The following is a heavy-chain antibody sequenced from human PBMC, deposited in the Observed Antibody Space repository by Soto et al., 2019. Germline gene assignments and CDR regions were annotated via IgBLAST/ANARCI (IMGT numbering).Heavy chain of an antibody. J-gene: IGHJ3*02. D-gene: IGHD3-10*01. CDR3: ARDGWVSAFDI. Sequence: SGGGLVQPGGSLRLSCAASGFTFSDHYMDWVRQAPGKGLEWVGRTRNKANSYTTEYAASVKGRFTISRDDSKNSLYLQMNSLKTEDTAVYYCARDGWVSAFDIWGQGTMVTVSS. CDR1: GFTFSDHY. CDR2: TRNKANSYTT. V-gene: IGHV3-72*01.